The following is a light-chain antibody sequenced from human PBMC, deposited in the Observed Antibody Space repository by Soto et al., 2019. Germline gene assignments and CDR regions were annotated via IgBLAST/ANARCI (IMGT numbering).Light chain of an antibody. CDR3: QQYHNSPLT. CDR2: GAS. V-gene: IGKV3-20*01. J-gene: IGKJ1*01. Sequence: ETVLTQSPGTLSLSPGERATLSCRASQTVSTYLAWYQQKTGRAPRLLVFGASSRATGVPDRFSCSGSGTDFTLTISGLEPEDFALYYCQQYHNSPLTFGQGTKVEIK. CDR1: QTVSTY.